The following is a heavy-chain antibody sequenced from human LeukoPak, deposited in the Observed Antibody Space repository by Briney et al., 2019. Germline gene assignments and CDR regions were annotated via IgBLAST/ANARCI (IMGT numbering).Heavy chain of an antibody. D-gene: IGHD2-2*01. CDR2: TYYSGST. J-gene: IGHJ6*02. V-gene: IGHV4-59*08. CDR1: GGSISSYY. CDR3: ARLRGGYCSSTSCQKPDYYYYGMDV. Sequence: SETLSLTCTVSGGSISSYYWSWIRQPPGKGLEWIGYTYYSGSTNYSPSLKSRVTISVDTSKNQFSLKLSSVTAADTAVYYCARLRGGYCSSTSCQKPDYYYYGMDVWGQGTTVIVSS.